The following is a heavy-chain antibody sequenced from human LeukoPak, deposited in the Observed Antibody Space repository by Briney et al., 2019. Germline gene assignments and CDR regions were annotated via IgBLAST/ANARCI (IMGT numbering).Heavy chain of an antibody. CDR3: ARDKVIASAGTPNWFDP. J-gene: IGHJ5*02. D-gene: IGHD6-13*01. CDR1: GYSFNRYG. Sequence: ASVKVSCKASGYSFNRYGISWVRQAPGQGLEWMGWISAYDGNTNYLQKFQGRVTTTIDTSTSTAYMELRSLRSDDTAVYYCARDKVIASAGTPNWFDPWGQGTQVTVSS. V-gene: IGHV1-18*01. CDR2: ISAYDGNT.